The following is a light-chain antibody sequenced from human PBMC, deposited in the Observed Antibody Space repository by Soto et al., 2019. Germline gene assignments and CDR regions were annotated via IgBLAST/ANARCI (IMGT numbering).Light chain of an antibody. V-gene: IGLV1-44*01. J-gene: IGLJ3*02. CDR2: SNN. CDR3: AAWDDSLSWV. Sequence: QSVLTQPPSASGTPGQRVTISCSGSSSNIGSNTVNWYQQLPGTAPKHLIFSNNQRPSGVPDRFFGSKSGTSASLAISGLQPEDEADYYCAAWDDSLSWVFGGGTKLTVL. CDR1: SSNIGSNT.